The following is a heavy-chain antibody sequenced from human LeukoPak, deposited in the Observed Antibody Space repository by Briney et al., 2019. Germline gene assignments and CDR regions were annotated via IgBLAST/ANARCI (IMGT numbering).Heavy chain of an antibody. CDR3: ARVGSIQLWSQHLDY. D-gene: IGHD5-18*01. CDR2: ISSSGSTI. J-gene: IGHJ4*02. Sequence: GGSLRLSCAASGFTFSSYEMNWVRQAPGKGLEWVSYISSSGSTIYYADSVKGRFTISRDNAKNSLYLQMNSLRAEDTAVYYCARVGSIQLWSQHLDYWGQGTLVTVSS. CDR1: GFTFSSYE. V-gene: IGHV3-48*03.